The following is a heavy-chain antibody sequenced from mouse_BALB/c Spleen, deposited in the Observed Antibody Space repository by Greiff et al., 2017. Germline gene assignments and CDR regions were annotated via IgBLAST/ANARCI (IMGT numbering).Heavy chain of an antibody. CDR2: IDPANGNT. D-gene: IGHD2-3*01. Sequence: VQLQQPGAELVKPGASVKLSCTASGFNIKDTYMHWVKQRPEQGLEWIGRIDPANGNTKYDPKFQGKATITADTSSNTAYLQLSSLTSEDTAVYYCARKGMVFFFDYWGQGTTLTGSS. V-gene: IGHV14-3*02. J-gene: IGHJ2*01. CDR1: GFNIKDTY. CDR3: ARKGMVFFFDY.